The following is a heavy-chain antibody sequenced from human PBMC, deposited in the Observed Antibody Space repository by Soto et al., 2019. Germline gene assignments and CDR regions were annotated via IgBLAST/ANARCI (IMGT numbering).Heavy chain of an antibody. Sequence: QVQLVQSGAEVKKPGSSVKVSCKASGGTFSSYTISWVRQAPGQGLEWMGRIIPTLGIANYAQKFQGRVTITADKSTSTAYMELSSLRSEDTAVYYCATGHYGDYFGYWGQGTLVTVSS. V-gene: IGHV1-69*02. D-gene: IGHD4-17*01. CDR3: ATGHYGDYFGY. J-gene: IGHJ4*02. CDR2: IIPTLGIA. CDR1: GGTFSSYT.